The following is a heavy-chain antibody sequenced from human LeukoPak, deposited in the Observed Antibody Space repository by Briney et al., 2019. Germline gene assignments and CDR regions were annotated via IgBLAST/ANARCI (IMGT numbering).Heavy chain of an antibody. J-gene: IGHJ5*02. V-gene: IGHV3-23*01. CDR2: ISGSGGST. Sequence: GASLRLSCAASGFTFSSYAVSWVRQAPGKGLEWVSAISGSGGSTYYADSVKGRFTISRDNSKNTLYLQMNSLRAEDTAVYYCAKGSTVVTPGSWFDPWGQGTLVTVSS. CDR1: GFTFSSYA. CDR3: AKGSTVVTPGSWFDP. D-gene: IGHD4-23*01.